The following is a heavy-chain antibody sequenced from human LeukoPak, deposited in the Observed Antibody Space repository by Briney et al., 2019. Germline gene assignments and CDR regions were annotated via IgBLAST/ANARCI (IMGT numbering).Heavy chain of an antibody. Sequence: ASVKVSCKASGYTFTSYYMHWVRQAPGQGLEWMGIINPSGGSTSYAQKFQGRVTMTRDTSISTAYMELSRLRSDDTAVYYCAIDDIRNDYWGQGTLVTVSS. CDR2: INPSGGST. D-gene: IGHD3-9*01. J-gene: IGHJ4*02. CDR1: GYTFTSYY. V-gene: IGHV1-46*01. CDR3: AIDDIRNDY.